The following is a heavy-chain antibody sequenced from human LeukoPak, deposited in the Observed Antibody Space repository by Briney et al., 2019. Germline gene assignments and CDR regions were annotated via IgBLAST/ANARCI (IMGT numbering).Heavy chain of an antibody. CDR2: IYYSGST. V-gene: IGHV4-59*08. J-gene: IGHJ4*02. CDR1: GGSISSYY. D-gene: IGHD3-22*01. Sequence: PSETLSLTCTVSGGSISSYYWSWIRQPPGKGLEWIGYIYYSGSTNYNPSLKSRVTISVDTSKNQFSLKLSSVTAADTAVYYCASLHSSGSSYFDYWGQGTLVAVSS. CDR3: ASLHSSGSSYFDY.